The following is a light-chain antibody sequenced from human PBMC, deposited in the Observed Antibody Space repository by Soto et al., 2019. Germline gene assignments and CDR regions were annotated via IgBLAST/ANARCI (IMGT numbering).Light chain of an antibody. CDR1: STDVGGYNY. Sequence: QSALAQPSSVSGSRGQSITISCTGTSTDVGGYNYVSWYQHHSGKAPKLLIYEVTNRPSGISDRFSGSKSVNTASLTISGLQAEDESDYYCGLYSSTDTPFVFGTGTKLTVL. CDR3: GLYSSTDTPFV. CDR2: EVT. V-gene: IGLV2-14*01. J-gene: IGLJ1*01.